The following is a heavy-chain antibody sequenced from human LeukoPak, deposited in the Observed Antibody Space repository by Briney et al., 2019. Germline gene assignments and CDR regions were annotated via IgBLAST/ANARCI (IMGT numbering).Heavy chain of an antibody. V-gene: IGHV4-4*07. D-gene: IGHD2-2*01. J-gene: IGHJ1*01. Sequence: PSETLSLTCTVSGGSISSYYWSWIRQPAGKGLEWIGRIYTSGSTNYNPSLKTRVTMSVDASKNQFSLKLRSVTAAATAVYYCARDFPYCSSTSCYLGTWGQGTLVTVSS. CDR1: GGSISSYY. CDR2: IYTSGST. CDR3: ARDFPYCSSTSCYLGT.